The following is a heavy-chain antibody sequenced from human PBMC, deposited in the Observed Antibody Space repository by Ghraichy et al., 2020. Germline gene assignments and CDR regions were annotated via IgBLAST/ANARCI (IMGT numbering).Heavy chain of an antibody. D-gene: IGHD3-10*01. CDR1: GFTFSSYW. V-gene: IGHV3-74*01. J-gene: IGHJ4*02. CDR3: ARGSGWFGELD. Sequence: GGSLRLSCAASGFTFSSYWMHWVRQAPGKGLVWVSRINSDGSSTSYADSVKGRFTISRDNAKNTLYLQMNSLRAEDTAVYYCARGSGWFGELDWGQGTLVTVSS. CDR2: INSDGSST.